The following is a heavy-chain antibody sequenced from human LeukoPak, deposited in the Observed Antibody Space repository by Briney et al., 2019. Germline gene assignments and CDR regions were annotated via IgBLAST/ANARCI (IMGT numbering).Heavy chain of an antibody. Sequence: SETLSLTCTVSGGSISSYYWSWIRQPPGKGLEWIGYIYYSGSANYNPSLKSRVTISVDTSKNQFSLKLSSVTAADTAVYYCASSRNCGGDCYPYYFDYWGQGTLVTVSS. D-gene: IGHD2-21*02. CDR2: IYYSGSA. CDR3: ASSRNCGGDCYPYYFDY. V-gene: IGHV4-59*01. J-gene: IGHJ4*02. CDR1: GGSISSYY.